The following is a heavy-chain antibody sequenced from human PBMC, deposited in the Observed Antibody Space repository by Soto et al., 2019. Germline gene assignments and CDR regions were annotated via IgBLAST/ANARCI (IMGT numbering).Heavy chain of an antibody. CDR2: INPNTGGT. CDR3: ATYYGEYVGY. CDR1: GYTSTGFY. V-gene: IGHV1-2*02. Sequence: ASVKVSCKASGYTSTGFYLHWLRQAPGQGPEWMGWINPNTGGTKYAQKFQGRVTMTRDMSITTGYMDLSGLTSDDTAVYYCATYYGEYVGYWGQGTLVTVSS. J-gene: IGHJ4*02. D-gene: IGHD4-17*01.